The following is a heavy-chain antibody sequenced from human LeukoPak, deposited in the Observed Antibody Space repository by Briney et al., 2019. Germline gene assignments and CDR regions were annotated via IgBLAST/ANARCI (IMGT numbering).Heavy chain of an antibody. Sequence: GGSLRLSCAASGFTFSSYAMSWVRQAPGKGLEWVSAISGSGGSTYYADSVKGRFTISRDNSKNTLYLQMNSLRAEDTAVYYRAKAGSGDYVSVGAYWGQGPLVTVSS. J-gene: IGHJ4*02. V-gene: IGHV3-23*01. CDR1: GFTFSSYA. CDR3: AKAGSGDYVSVGAY. D-gene: IGHD4-17*01. CDR2: ISGSGGST.